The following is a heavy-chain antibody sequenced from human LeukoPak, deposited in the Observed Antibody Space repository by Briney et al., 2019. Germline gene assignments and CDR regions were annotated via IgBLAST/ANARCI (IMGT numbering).Heavy chain of an antibody. Sequence: PGGSLSLSCAASGFTFSDYWMHWVRQAPGKGLVWVSRINSHGSSTTYADSVKGRFTISRDNAKNTLYLQMNSLRAEDTAVYYCARDLTRGGYTGHWGQGTLVTVSS. CDR1: GFTFSDYW. CDR2: INSHGSST. CDR3: ARDLTRGGYTGH. D-gene: IGHD3-16*01. V-gene: IGHV3-74*01. J-gene: IGHJ4*02.